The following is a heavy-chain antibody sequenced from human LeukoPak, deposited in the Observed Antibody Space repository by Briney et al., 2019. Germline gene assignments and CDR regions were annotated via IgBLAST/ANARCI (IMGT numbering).Heavy chain of an antibody. CDR3: ARQDYYDSSGPVDY. D-gene: IGHD3-22*01. CDR1: GGSISSSSYY. J-gene: IGHJ4*02. V-gene: IGHV4-39*01. Sequence: PSETLSLTCTVSGGSISSSSYYWGWIRQPPEKGLEWIGSIYYSGSTYYNPSLKSRVTISVDTSKSQFSLKLSSVTAADAAVYYCARQDYYDSSGPVDYWGQGTLVTVSS. CDR2: IYYSGST.